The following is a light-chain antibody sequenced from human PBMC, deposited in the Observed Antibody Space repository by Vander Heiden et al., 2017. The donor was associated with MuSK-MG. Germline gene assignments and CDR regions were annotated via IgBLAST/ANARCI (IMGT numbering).Light chain of an antibody. CDR3: QQSYSDLYT. CDR1: QSINIY. CDR2: AAS. Sequence: IHMTQAPSSLYASVGDRVTITCRASQSINIYLNWYQWKPGKAPKLLIYAASTLQSGVPSRFSGSGSETDFTLTISGLQPEDLATYYCQQSYSDLYTFGQGTKLDIK. J-gene: IGKJ2*01. V-gene: IGKV1-39*01.